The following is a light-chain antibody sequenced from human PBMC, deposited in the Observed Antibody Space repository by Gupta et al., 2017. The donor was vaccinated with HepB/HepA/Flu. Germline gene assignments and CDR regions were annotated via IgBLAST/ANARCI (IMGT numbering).Light chain of an antibody. Sequence: EIVLTQSPVTLSLSHGERASLSCSASQRVSSYLAWYQQNTGQAPRVLIYDGINRATGIPARFSGSGSGTDFTRTISSIEPEDFAVYYCQQYGTYPVTFGPGTKVDTK. CDR3: QQYGTYPVT. CDR2: DGI. CDR1: QRVSSY. V-gene: IGKV3-11*01. J-gene: IGKJ3*01.